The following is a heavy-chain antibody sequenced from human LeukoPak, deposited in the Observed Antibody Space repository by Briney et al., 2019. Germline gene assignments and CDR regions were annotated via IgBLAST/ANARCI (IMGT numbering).Heavy chain of an antibody. CDR3: ARDSSRSSGSGSYTSLDYGMDV. CDR1: GGSISSYY. V-gene: IGHV4-59*12. CDR2: IYHSGST. Sequence: PSETLSLTCTVSGGSISSYYWGWIRQPPGKGLEWIGEIYHSGSTNYNPSLKSRVTISVDKSKNQFSLKLSSVTAADTAVYYCARDSSRSSGSGSYTSLDYGMDVWGQGTTVTVSS. J-gene: IGHJ6*02. D-gene: IGHD3-10*01.